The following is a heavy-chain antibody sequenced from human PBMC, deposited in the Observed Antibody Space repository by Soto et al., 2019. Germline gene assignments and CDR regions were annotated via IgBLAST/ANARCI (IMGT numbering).Heavy chain of an antibody. CDR1: GFTFDDYA. V-gene: IGHV3-9*01. D-gene: IGHD3-9*01. Sequence: EVQLVESGGGLVQPGRSLRLSCAASGFTFDDYAMHWVRQAPGKGLEWVSDISWNSGSIGYADSVKGRFTISRDNAKNSLYLHMNILRAVDTGLYQCAKLHDFYWLSNYFDYWVQGTLVTVPS. CDR3: AKLHDFYWLSNYFDY. J-gene: IGHJ4*02. CDR2: ISWNSGSI.